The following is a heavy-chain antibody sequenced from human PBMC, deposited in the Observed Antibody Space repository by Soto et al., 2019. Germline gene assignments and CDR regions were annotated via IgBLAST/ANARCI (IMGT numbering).Heavy chain of an antibody. CDR3: ARHLAYYYGMDV. Sequence: SETLSLTCSVSGGSISSSSYYWVWIRQPPGKGLEWIGSICYSGSTYYNPSLKSRVTISVDTSKNQFSLKLSSVTAADTAVYYCARHLAYYYGMDVWGQGTTVTVSS. CDR1: GGSISSSSYY. CDR2: ICYSGST. J-gene: IGHJ6*02. V-gene: IGHV4-39*01.